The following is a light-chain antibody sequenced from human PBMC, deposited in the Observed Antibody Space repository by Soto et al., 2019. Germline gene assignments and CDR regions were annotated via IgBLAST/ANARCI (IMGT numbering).Light chain of an antibody. CDR1: SSDVGDYNY. V-gene: IGLV2-8*01. Sequence: QSALTQPASVSGSPGQSITISCTGTSSDVGDYNYVSWYQQHPGKAPKLIIYEVSRRPSGVPDRFSGSKSGKTASLTVSGLQAEDEADYYCIAYAGTNNLVFGGGTKLTVL. CDR2: EVS. CDR3: IAYAGTNNLV. J-gene: IGLJ2*01.